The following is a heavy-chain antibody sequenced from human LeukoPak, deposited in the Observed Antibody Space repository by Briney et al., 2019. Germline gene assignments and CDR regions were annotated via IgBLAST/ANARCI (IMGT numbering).Heavy chain of an antibody. CDR3: ARGGPGGMDV. J-gene: IGHJ6*04. CDR1: GGSFSGYY. CDR2: INHSGST. V-gene: IGHV4-34*01. Sequence: SETLSLTCAVYGGSFSGYYWSWIRQPPGKGLEWIGEINHSGSTNYNPSLKSRVTISVDTSKNQFSLKLSSVTAADTAVYYCARGGPGGMDVWGKGTTAAVSS.